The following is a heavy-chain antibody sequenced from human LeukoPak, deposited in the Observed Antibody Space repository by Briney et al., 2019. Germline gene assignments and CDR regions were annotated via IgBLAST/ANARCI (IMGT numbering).Heavy chain of an antibody. V-gene: IGHV1-2*02. Sequence: ASVKVSCKASGYTFTGYYMHWVRQAPGQGLEWMGWINPNSGGTNYAQKFQGKVTMTRDTSISTAYMELSRLRSDDTAVYYCARDTYSSRGEGAFDIWGQGTMVTVSS. CDR2: INPNSGGT. CDR1: GYTFTGYY. CDR3: ARDTYSSRGEGAFDI. J-gene: IGHJ3*02. D-gene: IGHD6-13*01.